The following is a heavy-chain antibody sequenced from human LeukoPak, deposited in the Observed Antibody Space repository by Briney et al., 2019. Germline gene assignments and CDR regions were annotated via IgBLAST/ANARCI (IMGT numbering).Heavy chain of an antibody. CDR2: IYYSGST. CDR3: AKHGGSWTFDY. CDR1: GGSISNSNDY. Sequence: SETLSLTCTVSGGSISNSNDYWAWIRQPPGKGLEWIGSIYYSGSTHYNPSLRSRVTISVDTSKNQFSLNLSSVTAADTAVYYCAKHGGSWTFDYWGQGTLVTVSS. D-gene: IGHD6-13*01. J-gene: IGHJ4*02. V-gene: IGHV4-39*01.